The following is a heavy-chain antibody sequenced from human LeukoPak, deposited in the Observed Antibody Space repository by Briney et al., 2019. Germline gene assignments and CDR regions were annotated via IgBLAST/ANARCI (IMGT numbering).Heavy chain of an antibody. CDR1: GFTFSSYA. D-gene: IGHD1-1*01. CDR3: AKLYRPYTGTYYFDY. J-gene: IGHJ4*02. V-gene: IGHV3-23*01. CDR2: ISGSGGST. Sequence: TGGSLRLSCAASGFTFSSYAMSWVRQAPGKGLEWVSAISGSGGSTYYADSVKGRFTISRDNSKNTLYLQMNSLRAEDTAVYYCAKLYRPYTGTYYFDYWGQGTLVTVSS.